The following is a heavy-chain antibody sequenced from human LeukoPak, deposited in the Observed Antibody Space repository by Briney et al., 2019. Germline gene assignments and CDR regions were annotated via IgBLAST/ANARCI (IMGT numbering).Heavy chain of an antibody. CDR1: GYTFSTYG. D-gene: IGHD6-13*01. J-gene: IGHJ4*02. CDR3: AKDMAAAGKVSDY. Sequence: ASVKVSCKTSGYTFSTYGITWVRQAPGQGLGWMGWVSAYNSHTNYAQKLQGRVTMTTDTSTSTVYMELRNLISDDTAVYYCAKDMAAAGKVSDYWGQGTLVTVSS. CDR2: VSAYNSHT. V-gene: IGHV1-18*01.